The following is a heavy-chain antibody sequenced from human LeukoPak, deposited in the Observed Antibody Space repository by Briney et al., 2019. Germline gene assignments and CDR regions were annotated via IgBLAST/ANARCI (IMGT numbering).Heavy chain of an antibody. J-gene: IGHJ4*02. CDR1: GFTSSSYG. Sequence: GGSLRLSCAASGFTSSSYGMHWVRQAPGKGLEWVAVISYDGSNKYYADSVKGRFTISRDNSKNTLYLQMNSLRAEDTAVYYCAKVRPNSTSCSYWGQGTLVTVSS. D-gene: IGHD2-2*01. V-gene: IGHV3-30*18. CDR2: ISYDGSNK. CDR3: AKVRPNSTSCSY.